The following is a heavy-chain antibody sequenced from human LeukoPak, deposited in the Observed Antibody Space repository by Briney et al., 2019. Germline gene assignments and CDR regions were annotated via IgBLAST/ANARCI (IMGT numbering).Heavy chain of an antibody. J-gene: IGHJ4*02. CDR2: ISGGADST. Sequence: GGSLRLSCAASGFSFSSCAMGWVRQAPGKGPDWVSSISGGADSTYYADSVKGRFTISRDNSKNTLYLQINSLRPEDTAIYYCAKPGYAGYSTSWYPIDYWGQGTLVTVSS. CDR1: GFSFSSCA. V-gene: IGHV3-23*01. CDR3: AKPGYAGYSTSWYPIDY. D-gene: IGHD6-13*01.